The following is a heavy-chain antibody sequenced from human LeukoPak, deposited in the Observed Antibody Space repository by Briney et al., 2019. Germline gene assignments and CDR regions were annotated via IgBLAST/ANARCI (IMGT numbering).Heavy chain of an antibody. D-gene: IGHD2-15*01. CDR2: INPSGGNT. V-gene: IGHV1-46*01. Sequence: GASVKVSCKASGYTFTSYYMHWVRQAPGQGLEWMGLINPSGGNTIYAQKFQGRVTMTRDTATSTVYMELSSLRSEDTAVYYCARQRGGQYEDGFDIWGQGTMVTVSS. CDR3: ARQRGGQYEDGFDI. J-gene: IGHJ3*02. CDR1: GYTFTSYY.